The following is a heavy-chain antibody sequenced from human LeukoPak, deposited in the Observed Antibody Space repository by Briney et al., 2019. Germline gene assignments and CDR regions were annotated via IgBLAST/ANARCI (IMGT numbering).Heavy chain of an antibody. CDR2: ISSSCSTI. V-gene: IGHV3-48*03. J-gene: IGHJ6*04. Sequence: GGSLRLSCAASGFTFSSYEMNWVRQAPGKGLEWVSYISSSCSTIYYADSVKGRFTISRDNAKNSLYLQMNSLRAEDTAVYYCGRGEDDILTGYYYYYGMDVWGKGTTVTVSS. CDR3: GRGEDDILTGYYYYYGMDV. D-gene: IGHD3-9*01. CDR1: GFTFSSYE.